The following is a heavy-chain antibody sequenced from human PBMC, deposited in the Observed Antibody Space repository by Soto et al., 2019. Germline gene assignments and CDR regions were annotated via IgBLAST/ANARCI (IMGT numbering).Heavy chain of an antibody. D-gene: IGHD2-2*01. CDR1: VFTFSSYE. Sequence: PGGSLRLSCAVSVFTFSSYEMNWVRQAPGKGLEWVSYISSSGNTMYYADSVKGRFTISRDNAKNSLYLQMNSLRAEDTAVYYCAREDTSWPYFDFWGQGTLVTVSS. CDR2: ISSSGNTM. V-gene: IGHV3-48*03. J-gene: IGHJ4*02. CDR3: AREDTSWPYFDF.